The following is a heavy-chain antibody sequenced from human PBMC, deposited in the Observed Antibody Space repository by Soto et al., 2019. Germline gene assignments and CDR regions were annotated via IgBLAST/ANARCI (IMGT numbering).Heavy chain of an antibody. D-gene: IGHD2-15*01. CDR2: ISGSGGST. CDR1: GFTFSSYA. J-gene: IGHJ4*02. Sequence: EVQLLESGGGLVQPGGSLRLSCAASGFTFSSYAMSWVRQAPGKGLEWVSAISGSGGSTYYTDSVKGRFTISRDNSKNTLYLQMNSLRAEDTAVYYCAKAGVGGGSTGGFDYWGQGTLVTVSS. CDR3: AKAGVGGGSTGGFDY. V-gene: IGHV3-23*01.